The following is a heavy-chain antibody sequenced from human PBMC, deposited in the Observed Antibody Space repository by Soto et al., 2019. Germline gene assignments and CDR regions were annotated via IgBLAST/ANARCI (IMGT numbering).Heavy chain of an antibody. V-gene: IGHV1-69*13. CDR2: IIPIFGTA. CDR1: GGTFSSYA. CDR3: ARDSHIRFLEWSRAYYYYYGMDV. Sequence: SVKVSCKASGGTFSSYAISWVRQAPGQGLEWVGGIIPIFGTANYAQKFQGRVTITADESTSTAYMELSSLRSEDTAVYYCARDSHIRFLEWSRAYYYYYGMDVWGQGTTVTVSS. J-gene: IGHJ6*02. D-gene: IGHD3-3*01.